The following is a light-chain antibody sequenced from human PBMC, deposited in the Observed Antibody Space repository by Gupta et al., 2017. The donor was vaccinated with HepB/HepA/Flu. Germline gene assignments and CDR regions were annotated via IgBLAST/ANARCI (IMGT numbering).Light chain of an antibody. V-gene: IGKV1-39*01. CDR2: AST. Sequence: DIPLTQSPSSLSASVGDRVTITCRASQSGSNNIKWDQQKPGKGPKLLIYASTSLQRRVPARFRGSGSGTDFTLTISRRQPEDFATENCQQSYSTPQGLTFGPGTKVDIK. CDR1: QSGSNN. CDR3: QQSYSTPQGLT. J-gene: IGKJ3*01.